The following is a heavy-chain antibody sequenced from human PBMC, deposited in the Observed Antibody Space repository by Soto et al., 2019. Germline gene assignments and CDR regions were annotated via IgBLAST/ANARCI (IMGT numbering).Heavy chain of an antibody. V-gene: IGHV3-23*01. D-gene: IGHD1-26*01. CDR3: AKDHTLVGATHDY. J-gene: IGHJ4*02. CDR1: GFTFSSYA. Sequence: PGGSLRLSCAASGFTFSSYAMSWVRQAPGKGLEWVSAISGSGGSTYYADSVKGRFTISRDKSKNTLYLQMNSLRAEDTAVYYCAKDHTLVGATHDYWGQGTLVTVSS. CDR2: ISGSGGST.